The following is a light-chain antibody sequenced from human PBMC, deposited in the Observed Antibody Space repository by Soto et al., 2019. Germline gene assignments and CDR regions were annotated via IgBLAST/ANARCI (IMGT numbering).Light chain of an antibody. CDR3: QHYKMYSPWT. CDR1: QSITTW. J-gene: IGKJ1*01. V-gene: IGKV1-5*01. CDR2: DVS. Sequence: DLQMTQSPSTVSAYVGDSVTITCRDSQSITTWLAWYQQRPGKAPKLLIYDVSSLQSGVPSRFCGSGSGTEFSLTISSLQPADFATYYCQHYKMYSPWTFGQGTKVDIK.